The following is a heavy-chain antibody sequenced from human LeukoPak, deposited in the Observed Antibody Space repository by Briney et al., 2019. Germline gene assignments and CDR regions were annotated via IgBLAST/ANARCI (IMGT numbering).Heavy chain of an antibody. J-gene: IGHJ4*02. D-gene: IGHD2-8*01. CDR3: ARMGYCTRATCGGAFDF. V-gene: IGHV7-4-1*02. CDR2: INTNTENP. CDR1: GYTFTSYA. Sequence: ASVNVSCKASGYTFTSYAMNWVRQAPGQGLEWMGWINTNTENPAYAQGFTGRFVFSVDISVSTAYLQINSLKAEDTAVYYCARMGYCTRATCGGAFDFWGQGTLVTVSS.